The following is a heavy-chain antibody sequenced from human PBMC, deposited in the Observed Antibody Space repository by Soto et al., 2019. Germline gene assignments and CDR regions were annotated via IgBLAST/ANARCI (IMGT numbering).Heavy chain of an antibody. J-gene: IGHJ3*02. CDR3: AKDEGIYDRGRGNAFDI. CDR1: GFTFEAFA. V-gene: IGHV3-9*01. Sequence: PGGSLRLSCAASGFTFEAFAMHWVRQSPGKGLAWVSGFSWNSGSIGYADSVKGRFTISRDNAKNSLYLQMNSLRPEDTALYYCAKDEGIYDRGRGNAFDIWGQGTMGTVAS. CDR2: FSWNSGSI. D-gene: IGHD3-22*01.